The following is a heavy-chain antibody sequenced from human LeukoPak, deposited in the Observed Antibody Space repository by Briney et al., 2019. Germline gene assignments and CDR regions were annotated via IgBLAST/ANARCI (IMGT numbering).Heavy chain of an antibody. D-gene: IGHD3-10*01. J-gene: IGHJ5*02. CDR3: ARSQFYGSGSYQGRWFDP. CDR2: IYHSGST. Sequence: SGTLSLTCAVSGGSISSSNWWSWVRQPPGKGLEWIGEIYHSGSTNYNPSLKSRGNISVAKSKNQSSLKLSSVTAADTAVYYCARSQFYGSGSYQGRWFDPWGQGTLVTVSS. V-gene: IGHV4-4*02. CDR1: GGSISSSNW.